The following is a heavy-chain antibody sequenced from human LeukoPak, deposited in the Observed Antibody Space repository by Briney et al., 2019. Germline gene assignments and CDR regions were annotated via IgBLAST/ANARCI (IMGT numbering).Heavy chain of an antibody. V-gene: IGHV4-34*01. CDR1: GGSFSGYY. CDR3: AMSRPYQHNWFDP. CDR2: INHSGST. J-gene: IGHJ5*02. D-gene: IGHD2-2*01. Sequence: PSETLSLTCAVYGGSFSGYYWSWIRQPPGKGLEWIGEINHSGSTNYNPSLKSRVTISVDKSKNLFSLKLTSVTAADTAMYYCAMSRPYQHNWFDPWGQGILVIVSS.